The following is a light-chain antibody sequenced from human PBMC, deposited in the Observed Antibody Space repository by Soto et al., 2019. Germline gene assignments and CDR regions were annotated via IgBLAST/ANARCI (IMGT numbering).Light chain of an antibody. V-gene: IGLV4-69*01. CDR3: QTWGTGIHVV. CDR1: SGHSSYA. CDR2: LDSDGSH. Sequence: QSVPTQSHSASSSLGASVKLTCTLSSGHSSYAIAWHQQQPEKGPRYLMKLDSDGSHTKGDAIPDRFSGSSSGAERYLTISSLQSEDEADYYCQTWGTGIHVVFGGGTKLTVL. J-gene: IGLJ2*01.